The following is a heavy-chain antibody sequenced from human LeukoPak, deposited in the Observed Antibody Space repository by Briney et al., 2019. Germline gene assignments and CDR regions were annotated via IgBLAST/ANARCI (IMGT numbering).Heavy chain of an antibody. Sequence: GGSLRLSCAASGFTFSSYWMSWVRQAPGKGLEWVSAISGSGGSTYYADSVKGRFTISRDNSKNTLYLQMNSLRAEDTAVYYCAKDDGDIVVVPAAGFDYWGQGTLVTVSS. CDR1: GFTFSSYW. D-gene: IGHD2-2*01. CDR2: ISGSGGST. CDR3: AKDDGDIVVVPAAGFDY. V-gene: IGHV3-23*01. J-gene: IGHJ4*02.